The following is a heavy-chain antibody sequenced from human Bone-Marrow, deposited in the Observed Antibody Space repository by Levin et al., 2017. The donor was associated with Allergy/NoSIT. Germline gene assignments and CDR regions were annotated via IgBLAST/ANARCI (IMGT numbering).Heavy chain of an antibody. V-gene: IGHV4-31*03. CDR3: ARGGLCGGDCYVDY. Sequence: SETLSLTCTVSGGSISSGGYYWSWIRQHPGKGLEWIGYIYYSGSTYYNPSLKSRVTISVDTSKNQFSLKLSSVTAADTAVYYCARGGLCGGDCYVDYWGQGTLVTVSS. CDR1: GGSISSGGYY. J-gene: IGHJ4*02. CDR2: IYYSGST. D-gene: IGHD2-21*01.